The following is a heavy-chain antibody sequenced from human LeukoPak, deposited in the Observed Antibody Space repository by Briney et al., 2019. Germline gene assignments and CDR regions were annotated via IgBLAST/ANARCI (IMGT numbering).Heavy chain of an antibody. D-gene: IGHD3-16*02. J-gene: IGHJ4*02. V-gene: IGHV3-66*01. Sequence: GGSLRLSCAASEFSVGSNYMTWVRQAPGKGLEWVSLIYSGGSTYYADSVKGRFTISRDNSKNTLYLQMNSLRDEDTAVYYCARDFFAFGGVIALLNYWGQGTLVTVSS. CDR3: ARDFFAFGGVIALLNY. CDR2: IYSGGST. CDR1: EFSVGSNY.